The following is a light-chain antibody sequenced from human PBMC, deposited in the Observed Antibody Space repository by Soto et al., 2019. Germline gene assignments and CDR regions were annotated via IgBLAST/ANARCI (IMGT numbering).Light chain of an antibody. J-gene: IGKJ5*01. CDR2: DAS. Sequence: EIVLTQSPATLSLSPGEGSTLSCRASQSVSTYLAWYQQKHGQXPRXXIYDASSRATGIPARFSGSGSGTDLAITISSLEPEDFEVYYCQQRSNWPITFGQGTRLEIK. V-gene: IGKV3-11*01. CDR1: QSVSTY. CDR3: QQRSNWPIT.